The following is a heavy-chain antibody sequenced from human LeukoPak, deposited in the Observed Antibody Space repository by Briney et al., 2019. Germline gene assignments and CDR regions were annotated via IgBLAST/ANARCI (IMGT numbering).Heavy chain of an antibody. Sequence: SETLSLTCTVSGASISSGDYHWNWIRQPPGKGLEWIGFIHDSGSTNYNPSLKSRVTISVDTSKNQFSLKLSSVTAADTAVYYCARAGPREKDCGGDCYGLGYWGQGTLVTVSS. CDR2: IHDSGST. CDR1: GASISSGDYH. CDR3: ARAGPREKDCGGDCYGLGY. D-gene: IGHD2-21*02. J-gene: IGHJ4*02. V-gene: IGHV4-61*08.